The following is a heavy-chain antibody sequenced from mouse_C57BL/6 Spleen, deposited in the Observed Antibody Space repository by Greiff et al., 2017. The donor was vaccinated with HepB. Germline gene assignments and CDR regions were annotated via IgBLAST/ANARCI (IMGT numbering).Heavy chain of an antibody. CDR2: INPSNGGT. Sequence: QVHVKQSGTELVKPGASVKLSCKASGYTFTSYWMHWVKQRPGQGLEWIGNINPSNGGTNYNEKFKSKATLTVDKSSSTAYMQLSSLTSEDSAVYYCARGNYPAWFAYWGQGTLVTVSA. CDR1: GYTFTSYW. D-gene: IGHD2-1*01. CDR3: ARGNYPAWFAY. V-gene: IGHV1-53*01. J-gene: IGHJ3*01.